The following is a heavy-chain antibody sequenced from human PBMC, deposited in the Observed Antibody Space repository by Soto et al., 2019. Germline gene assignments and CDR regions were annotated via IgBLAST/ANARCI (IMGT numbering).Heavy chain of an antibody. CDR1: GGSISSGGYY. D-gene: IGHD3-10*01. J-gene: IGHJ4*02. Sequence: LSLTCTVSGGSISSGGYYWSWMRQHPGKGLEWIGYIYYSGSTYYNPSLKSRVTISVDTSKNQFSLKLSSVTAADTAVYYCARFMVRGVIVDYWGQGTLVTVSS. V-gene: IGHV4-31*03. CDR2: IYYSGST. CDR3: ARFMVRGVIVDY.